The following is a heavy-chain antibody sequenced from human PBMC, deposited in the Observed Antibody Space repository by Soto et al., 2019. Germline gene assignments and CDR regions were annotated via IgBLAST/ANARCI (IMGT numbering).Heavy chain of an antibody. CDR2: VHYSGNT. J-gene: IGHJ5*02. D-gene: IGHD2-15*01. Sequence: SETLSLTCTVSGYSISSGYHWAWIRQPPGKGLEWLGSVHYSGNTYYNPSLKSRLTISVDKSKNQFSLNLSSVTAADTAVYYCARQDRVVAEGRWFDPWGQRTLVTVSS. CDR3: ARQDRVVAEGRWFDP. V-gene: IGHV4-38-2*02. CDR1: GYSISSGYH.